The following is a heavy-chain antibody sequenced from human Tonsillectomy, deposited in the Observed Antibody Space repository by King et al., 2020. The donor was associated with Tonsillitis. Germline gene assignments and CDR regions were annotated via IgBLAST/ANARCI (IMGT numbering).Heavy chain of an antibody. CDR3: ARYLSGDSSGYDAFDI. Sequence: QLVQSGGDLVKPGGSLRLSCAASGFTFITYSMNWVRQAPGKGREWVSSISSTSSYIYYADSLKGRFTISRDNAKNSLFLQMNSLRAEDTAVYYCARYLSGDSSGYDAFDIWGQGTMVTVSS. CDR2: ISSTSSYI. CDR1: GFTFITYS. D-gene: IGHD3-22*01. V-gene: IGHV3-21*01. J-gene: IGHJ3*02.